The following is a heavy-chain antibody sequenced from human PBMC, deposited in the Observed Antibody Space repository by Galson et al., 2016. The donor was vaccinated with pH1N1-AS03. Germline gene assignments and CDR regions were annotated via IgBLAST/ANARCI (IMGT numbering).Heavy chain of an antibody. CDR1: GYTFSTYG. J-gene: IGHJ3*02. CDR3: ARDRGFRPDTFDI. CDR2: ISGYDDDT. D-gene: IGHD2-15*01. V-gene: IGHV1-18*04. Sequence: SVKVSCKASGYTFSTYGVSGVRQAPVQGLEWMGWISGYDDDTNYAQNVAGRVTMTTDKSTSTVYMELRSLRSDDTAVYYCARDRGFRPDTFDIWGQGTWVTVSS.